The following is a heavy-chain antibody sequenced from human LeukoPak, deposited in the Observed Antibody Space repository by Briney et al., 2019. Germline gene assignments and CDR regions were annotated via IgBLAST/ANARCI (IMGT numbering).Heavy chain of an antibody. J-gene: IGHJ4*02. Sequence: GGSLKLSCAASGFSFSSHAMCWVRQAPGKGLEWVSSIDISGGSTYYADSVKGRFTISRDNSKNTVYLQMNSLRAEDTAVYFCARIGALAGPDTIPFDYWGQGTLVTVSS. V-gene: IGHV3-23*01. CDR3: ARIGALAGPDTIPFDY. CDR1: GFSFSSHA. D-gene: IGHD6-19*01. CDR2: IDISGGST.